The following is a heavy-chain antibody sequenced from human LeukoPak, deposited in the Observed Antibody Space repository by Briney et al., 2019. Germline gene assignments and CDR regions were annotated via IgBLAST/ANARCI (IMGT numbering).Heavy chain of an antibody. J-gene: IGHJ4*02. CDR3: ATYRQVLLPFES. V-gene: IGHV3-23*01. Sequence: PGGSLRLSCAASGFTFSRYAMSWVRQAPGKGLEWVSAISGSGGSTYYADSVKGRFTISRDNSKNTLYLQMNSLRAEDTAIYYCATYRQVLLPFESWGQGTLVTVSS. CDR2: ISGSGGST. CDR1: GFTFSRYA. D-gene: IGHD2-8*02.